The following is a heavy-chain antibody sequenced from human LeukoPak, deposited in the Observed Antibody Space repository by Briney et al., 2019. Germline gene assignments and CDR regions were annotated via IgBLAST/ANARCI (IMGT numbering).Heavy chain of an antibody. CDR3: AKDGVEMATSEGYYFDY. Sequence: PGGSLRLSCAASGFTFSSYAMSWVRQAPGKGLEWVSAISGSGGSTYYADSVKGRFTISRDNSKNTLYLQMNSLRAEDTAVYYCAKDGVEMATSEGYYFDYWGQGTLVTVSS. D-gene: IGHD5-24*01. J-gene: IGHJ4*02. CDR1: GFTFSSYA. V-gene: IGHV3-23*01. CDR2: ISGSGGST.